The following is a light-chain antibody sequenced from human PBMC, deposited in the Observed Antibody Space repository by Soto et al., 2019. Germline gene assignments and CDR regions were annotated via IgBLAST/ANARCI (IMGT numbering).Light chain of an antibody. J-gene: IGKJ2*01. CDR3: QQYGSSPYT. CDR2: GAS. Sequence: EIVLTQSPGTLSLSPGERATLSCRASQSVSSNYLAWYQQNPGQAPRLLIYGASSRATGIPDRFSGSGSGTDFTLTISRLEPEDFAVYYCQQYGSSPYTFGQGTKLEIK. V-gene: IGKV3-20*01. CDR1: QSVSSNY.